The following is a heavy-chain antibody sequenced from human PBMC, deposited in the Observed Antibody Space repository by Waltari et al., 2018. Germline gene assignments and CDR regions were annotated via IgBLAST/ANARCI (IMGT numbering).Heavy chain of an antibody. D-gene: IGHD6-6*01. Sequence: QVQLQESGPGLVKPSETLSITSPVTGGSISRYDWRWIRQPAGKGLAWIGRIYPSGRTNYNPSLHSRVTISVDTSNNQFSLKLSSVTAADTAVYYCARGERGSIAARLWGQVTLVTVSS. J-gene: IGHJ4*02. CDR2: IYPSGRT. CDR1: GGSISRYD. CDR3: ARGERGSIAARL. V-gene: IGHV4-4*07.